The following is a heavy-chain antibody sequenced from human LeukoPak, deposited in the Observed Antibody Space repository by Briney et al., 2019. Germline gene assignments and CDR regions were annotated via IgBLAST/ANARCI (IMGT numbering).Heavy chain of an antibody. V-gene: IGHV3-7*01. Sequence: GGSLRLSCAASGFTFSSYWMSWVRQAPGKGLEWVANIKQDGSEKYYVDSVKGRFTISRDNAKNSLYLQMNSLRAEDAAVYYCATSVLPHFDWLSTFDYWGQGTLVTVSS. D-gene: IGHD3-9*01. CDR2: IKQDGSEK. CDR3: ATSVLPHFDWLSTFDY. CDR1: GFTFSSYW. J-gene: IGHJ4*02.